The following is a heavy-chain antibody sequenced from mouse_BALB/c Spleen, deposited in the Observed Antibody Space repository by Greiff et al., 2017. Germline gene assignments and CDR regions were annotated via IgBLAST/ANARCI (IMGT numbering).Heavy chain of an antibody. V-gene: IGHV5-6-5*01. CDR1: GFTFSSYA. CDR3: ARGGGYDVTFAY. Sequence: EVMLVESGGGLVKPGGSLKLSCAASGFTFSSYAMSWVRQTPEKRLEWVASISSGGSTYYPDSVKGRFTISRDNARNILYLQMSSLRSEDTAMYYCARGGGYDVTFAYWGQGTLVTVSA. CDR2: ISSGGST. D-gene: IGHD2-2*01. J-gene: IGHJ3*01.